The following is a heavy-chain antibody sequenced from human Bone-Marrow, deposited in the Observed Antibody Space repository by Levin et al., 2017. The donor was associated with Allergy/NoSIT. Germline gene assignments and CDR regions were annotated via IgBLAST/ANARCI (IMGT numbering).Heavy chain of an antibody. J-gene: IGHJ4*02. CDR2: ISSSSSYI. CDR1: GFTFSSYS. V-gene: IGHV3-21*01. D-gene: IGHD3-22*01. Sequence: PGGSLRLSCAASGFTFSSYSMNWVRQAPGKGLEWVSSISSSSSYIYYADSVKGRFTISRDNAKNSLYLQMNSLRAEDTAVYYCARNHYYYDSSGYYQRYFDYWGQGTLVTVSS. CDR3: ARNHYYYDSSGYYQRYFDY.